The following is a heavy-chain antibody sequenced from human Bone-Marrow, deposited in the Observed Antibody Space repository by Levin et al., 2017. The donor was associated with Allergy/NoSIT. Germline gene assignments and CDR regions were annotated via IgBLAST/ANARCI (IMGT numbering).Heavy chain of an antibody. CDR3: ARDIDTTSHYSRFDP. CDR2: FWANGYSK. Sequence: SCAASGFTVSSYGMHWVRQAPGKGLEWVAVFWANGYSKYYADSVKGRFTISRDNSENTLYLQMNSLRVEDTAVYYCARDIDTTSHYSRFDPWGQGALVTVSS. J-gene: IGHJ5*02. CDR1: GFTVSSYG. V-gene: IGHV3-33*01. D-gene: IGHD3-9*01.